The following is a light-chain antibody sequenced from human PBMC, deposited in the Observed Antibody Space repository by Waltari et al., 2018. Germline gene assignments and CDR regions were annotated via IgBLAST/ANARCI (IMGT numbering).Light chain of an antibody. CDR1: QTVTRNF. Sequence: EIVLTQSPGTLSLSPGERATLSCRASQTVTRNFLAWYQQTTGQAPRLLIYGASIRATGIPDRFSGSGSGTDFTLTISRLEPEDFAVYYCHQYDSSPRTFGQGTKVEIQ. CDR2: GAS. J-gene: IGKJ1*01. V-gene: IGKV3-20*01. CDR3: HQYDSSPRT.